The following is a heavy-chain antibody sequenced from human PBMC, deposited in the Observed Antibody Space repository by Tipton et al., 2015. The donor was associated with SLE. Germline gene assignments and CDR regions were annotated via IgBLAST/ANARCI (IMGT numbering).Heavy chain of an antibody. V-gene: IGHV4-59*02. J-gene: IGHJ6*03. CDR1: GFTVSSYY. CDR3: ARVGHSYYYYYMDV. D-gene: IGHD1-26*01. Sequence: LRLSCAASGFTVSSYYWSWIRQPPGKGLEWIGYIYYSGSTNYNPSLKSRVTISVDTSKNQFSLKLSSVTAADTAVYYCARVGHSYYYYYMDVWGKGTSVTVSS. CDR2: IYYSGST.